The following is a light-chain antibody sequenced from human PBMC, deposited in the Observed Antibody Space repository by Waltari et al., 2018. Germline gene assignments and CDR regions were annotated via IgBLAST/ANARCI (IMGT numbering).Light chain of an antibody. Sequence: QSALTQPASVSGSPGQSITISCTGSSSDVGGDGSVSWYQDHPGQAPKVIIYDVNNRPSGLSDRFSGSKSGNTASLTISGLQAEDEATYYCSSQSSNYVVIFGGGTKLTVL. CDR2: DVN. CDR3: SSQSSNYVVI. V-gene: IGLV2-14*03. J-gene: IGLJ2*01. CDR1: SSDVGGDGS.